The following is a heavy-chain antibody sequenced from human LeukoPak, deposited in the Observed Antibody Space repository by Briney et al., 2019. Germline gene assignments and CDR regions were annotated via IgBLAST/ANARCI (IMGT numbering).Heavy chain of an antibody. Sequence: ASVKVSCKASGYTFTGYYVHWVRQAPGQGLEWMGRINPNSGGTNYAQKFQGRVTMTRDTSISTAYMELSRLRSDDTAVYYCAKCLDYGDLEDMQDFDLWGQGTLVTVSS. D-gene: IGHD4-17*01. CDR3: AKCLDYGDLEDMQDFDL. CDR2: INPNSGGT. J-gene: IGHJ5*02. V-gene: IGHV1-2*06. CDR1: GYTFTGYY.